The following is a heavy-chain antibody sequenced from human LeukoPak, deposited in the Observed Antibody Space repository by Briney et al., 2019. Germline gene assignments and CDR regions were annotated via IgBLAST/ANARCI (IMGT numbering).Heavy chain of an antibody. Sequence: PGGSLRLSCAASGFTFSSYSMNWVRQAPGKGLEWVSSISGSSSYIYYADSVKGRFTISRDNAKNSLYLQMNSLRAEDTAVYYCAREGSSWANFDYWGQGTLVTVSS. V-gene: IGHV3-21*01. D-gene: IGHD6-13*01. CDR3: AREGSSWANFDY. CDR2: ISGSSSYI. J-gene: IGHJ4*02. CDR1: GFTFSSYS.